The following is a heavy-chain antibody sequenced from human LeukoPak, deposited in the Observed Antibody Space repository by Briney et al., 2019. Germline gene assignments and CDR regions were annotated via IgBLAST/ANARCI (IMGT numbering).Heavy chain of an antibody. V-gene: IGHV3-21*01. CDR1: GFTFSSYS. J-gene: IGHJ4*02. D-gene: IGHD3-16*01. Sequence: GGSLRLSCAASGFTFSSYSMNWVRQAPGKGLEWVSSISSSSNYIYYADSVKGRLTISRDNAKNSLYLQMNSLRAEDTAVYYCARGGVQRLPYYFDYWGQGTLVTVSS. CDR3: ARGGVQRLPYYFDY. CDR2: ISSSSNYI.